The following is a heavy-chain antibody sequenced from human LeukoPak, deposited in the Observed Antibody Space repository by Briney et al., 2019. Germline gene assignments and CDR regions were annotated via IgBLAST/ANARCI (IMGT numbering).Heavy chain of an antibody. J-gene: IGHJ4*02. CDR3: ARHGTISSESYFDY. D-gene: IGHD1-14*01. Sequence: SETLSLTCTVSGGSISSSSYYWGWIRQPPGKGLEWIGSIHYSGTTYFNPSLKSRVTISVDTSKNQFSLKLSFVTAADTAVYYCARHGTISSESYFDYWGQGALVTVSS. CDR2: IHYSGTT. V-gene: IGHV4-39*01. CDR1: GGSISSSSYY.